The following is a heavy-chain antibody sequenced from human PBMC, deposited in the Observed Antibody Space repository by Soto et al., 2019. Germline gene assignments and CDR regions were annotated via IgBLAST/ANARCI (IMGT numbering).Heavy chain of an antibody. J-gene: IGHJ3*02. D-gene: IGHD2-8*02. V-gene: IGHV3-30*18. Sequence: QVQLVESGGGVVQPGRSLRLSCAASGFTFSSYGMHWVRQAPGKGLEWVAVISYDGSNKYYADSVKGRFTISRDNSKNTLYLQMNSLRAEDTAVYYCAKMSGGIGAVEIWGQGTMVTVSS. CDR3: AKMSGGIGAVEI. CDR2: ISYDGSNK. CDR1: GFTFSSYG.